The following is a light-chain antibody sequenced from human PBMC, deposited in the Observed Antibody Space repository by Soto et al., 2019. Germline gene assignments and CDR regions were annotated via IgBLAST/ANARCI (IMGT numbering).Light chain of an antibody. CDR1: QSVGRDY. V-gene: IGKV3-20*01. CDR2: GAS. J-gene: IGKJ4*01. Sequence: EIVLTQSPGTLSLSPGDRATLSCRASQSVGRDYLAWFQHKAGQAPRLLVHGASNRATGIPDRFSGSGSGTDFTLTITGLEPEDFAVYYCHQYATDPLTFGGGTKVEI. CDR3: HQYATDPLT.